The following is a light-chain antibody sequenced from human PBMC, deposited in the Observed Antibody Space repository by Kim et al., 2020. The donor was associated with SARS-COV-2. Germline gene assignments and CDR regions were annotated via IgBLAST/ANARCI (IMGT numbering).Light chain of an antibody. V-gene: IGKV3-20*01. J-gene: IGKJ1*01. CDR3: QHYDSSLS. Sequence: LCPGDSATLSCRASQTVRSSSLAWYQQRPGLAPRLLIYGASSRATGIPDRFSVSGSETDFTLTISRLEPEDFAVYYCQHYDSSLSFGQGTKVDIK. CDR2: GAS. CDR1: QTVRSSS.